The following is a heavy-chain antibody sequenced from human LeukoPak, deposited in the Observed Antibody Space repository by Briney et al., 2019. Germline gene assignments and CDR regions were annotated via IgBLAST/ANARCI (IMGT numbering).Heavy chain of an antibody. D-gene: IGHD1-26*01. CDR2: IKQDGSEK. J-gene: IGHJ4*02. Sequence: PGGSLRLSCAASGFTFSSYWMSWVRQAPGKGLEWVANIKQDGSEKYYVDSVKGRFTISRDNAKNSLYLQMNSLRAEDTAVYYCARDLSGSYFSCSVDYWGQGTLVTVSS. CDR3: ARDLSGSYFSCSVDY. CDR1: GFTFSSYW. V-gene: IGHV3-7*01.